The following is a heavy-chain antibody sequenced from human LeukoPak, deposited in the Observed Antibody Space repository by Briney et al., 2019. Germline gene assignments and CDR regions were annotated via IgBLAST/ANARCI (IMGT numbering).Heavy chain of an antibody. V-gene: IGHV3-48*04. Sequence: GGSLRLSCAASGFTFSSYSMNWVHQAPGKGLEWVSYISSSSSTIYYADSVKGRFTISRDNAKNSLYLQMNSLRAEDTAVYYCAREHSSSWDQFDYWGQGTLVTVSS. CDR3: AREHSSSWDQFDY. J-gene: IGHJ4*02. D-gene: IGHD6-13*01. CDR2: ISSSSSTI. CDR1: GFTFSSYS.